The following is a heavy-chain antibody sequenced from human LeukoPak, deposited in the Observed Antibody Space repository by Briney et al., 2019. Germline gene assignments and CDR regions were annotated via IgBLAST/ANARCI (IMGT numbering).Heavy chain of an antibody. Sequence: GGSLRLSCAASGFTFSSYSMNCVRQAPGKGLECVSSISTGSSYIYYADSVKGRFTISRDNAKNSLYLQMNSLRAEDTAVYYCARDPPSDPLPFDYWGQGTLVTVSS. CDR1: GFTFSSYS. D-gene: IGHD1-26*01. J-gene: IGHJ4*02. CDR2: ISTGSSYI. CDR3: ARDPPSDPLPFDY. V-gene: IGHV3-21*01.